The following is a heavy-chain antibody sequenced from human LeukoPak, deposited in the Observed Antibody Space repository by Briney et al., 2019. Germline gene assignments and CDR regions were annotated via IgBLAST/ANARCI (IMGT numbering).Heavy chain of an antibody. CDR2: FDPEDGET. D-gene: IGHD4-17*01. CDR1: GYTLTELS. CDR3: ATGPNYGDYVDYYYYMDV. Sequence: ASVKVSCKVSGYTLTELSMHWVRQAPGKGLEWMGGFDPEDGETIYAQKFQGRVTMTEDTSTDTAYMDLSSLRSEDTAVYYCATGPNYGDYVDYYYYMDVWGKGTTVTVSS. J-gene: IGHJ6*03. V-gene: IGHV1-24*01.